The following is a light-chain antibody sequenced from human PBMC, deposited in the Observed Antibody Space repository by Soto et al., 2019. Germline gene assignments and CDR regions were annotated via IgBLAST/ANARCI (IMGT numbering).Light chain of an antibody. J-gene: IGKJ1*01. Sequence: EIVLTQSPGTLSLSPGERATLSCRASQSVSSSYLAWYQQKPGQAARLLIYGASSRATGIPDRFSGSGSGPDFTLTISRLEPEDFAVYYCQQYGNSPWTFGQGTKVEIK. CDR2: GAS. CDR1: QSVSSSY. V-gene: IGKV3-20*01. CDR3: QQYGNSPWT.